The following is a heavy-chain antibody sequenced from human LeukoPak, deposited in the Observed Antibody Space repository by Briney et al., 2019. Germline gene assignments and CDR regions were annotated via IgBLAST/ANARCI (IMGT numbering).Heavy chain of an antibody. J-gene: IGHJ5*02. D-gene: IGHD6-19*01. V-gene: IGHV1-69*05. CDR1: GGTFSSYA. CDR2: IIPIFGTA. Sequence: SVKVSCKASGGTFSSYAISWVRQAPGQGLEWMGGIIPIFGTANYAQKFQGRVTITTDESTSTAYMELSSLRSKDTAVYYCARDVGNVAGTFWFDPWGQGTLVTVSS. CDR3: ARDVGNVAGTFWFDP.